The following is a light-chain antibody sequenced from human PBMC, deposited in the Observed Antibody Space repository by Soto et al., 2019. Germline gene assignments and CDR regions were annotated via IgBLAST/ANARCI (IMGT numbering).Light chain of an antibody. V-gene: IGLV1-44*01. CDR3: AAWDDSLNGHVV. J-gene: IGLJ2*01. Sequence: QSVLTQPPSASGTPGQRVTISCSGSSSNIGSYIVNWYQQLPGTAPKLLIYSNSQRPSGVPDRFSGSKSGTSASLAISGLQSEDEADYYCAAWDDSLNGHVVFGGGTKLTVL. CDR1: SSNIGSYI. CDR2: SNS.